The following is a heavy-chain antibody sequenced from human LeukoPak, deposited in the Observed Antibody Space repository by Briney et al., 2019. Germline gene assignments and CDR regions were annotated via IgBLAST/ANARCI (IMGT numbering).Heavy chain of an antibody. Sequence: PSETLSLTCAVSGCSISNYFWSWLRQPPGKGLEWIGYISYTGSNNYNPSLTSRVTISVDTSKNHFSLNLSSVTAADTAVYYCARGYIWRTSPVRGPLDCWGQGTLVTVSS. CDR1: GCSISNYF. V-gene: IGHV4-59*13. J-gene: IGHJ4*02. CDR2: ISYTGSN. D-gene: IGHD3-16*01. CDR3: ARGYIWRTSPVRGPLDC.